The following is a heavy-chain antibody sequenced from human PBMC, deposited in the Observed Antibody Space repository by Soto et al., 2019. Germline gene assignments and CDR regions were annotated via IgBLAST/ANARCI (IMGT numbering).Heavy chain of an antibody. V-gene: IGHV3-30-3*01. J-gene: IGHJ5*02. CDR3: AAPFRGGWFDP. Sequence: QVQLVESGGGVVQPGRSLRLSCAASGFTFSSYAMHWVRQAPGKGLEWVAVISYDGSNKYYADSVMGRFTISRDNSKNTLYLQMNSLRAEDTAVYYCAAPFRGGWFDPWGQGTLVTVSS. CDR2: ISYDGSNK. CDR1: GFTFSSYA. D-gene: IGHD3-10*01.